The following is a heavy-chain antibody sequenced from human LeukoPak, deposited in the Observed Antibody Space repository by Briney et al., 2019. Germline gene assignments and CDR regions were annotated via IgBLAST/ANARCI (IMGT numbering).Heavy chain of an antibody. V-gene: IGHV1-2*02. CDR3: AREGKHYYDSSGFGRRPDY. Sequence: ASVKVSFKASGYTFTIYYMHWVRQAPGQGLEWMGWINPNSGGTNYAQKFQGRVTMTRDTSISTAYMELSRLRSDDTAVYYCAREGKHYYDSSGFGRRPDYWGQGTLVTVSS. CDR1: GYTFTIYY. CDR2: INPNSGGT. D-gene: IGHD3-22*01. J-gene: IGHJ4*02.